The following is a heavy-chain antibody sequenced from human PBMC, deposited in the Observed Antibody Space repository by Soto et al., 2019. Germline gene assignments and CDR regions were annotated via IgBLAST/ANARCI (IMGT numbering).Heavy chain of an antibody. CDR2: INPSGGST. V-gene: IGHV1-46*01. CDR3: ARVGGYSYGGVDY. D-gene: IGHD5-18*01. Sequence: QVQLVQSGAEVKKPGASVKVSLHWVRQAPGQGLEWMGIINPSGGSTTYAQKFQGRVTMTRDTSTSTVYMELSSRRSEDTAVYYCARVGGYSYGGVDYWGQGTLVTVSS. J-gene: IGHJ4*02.